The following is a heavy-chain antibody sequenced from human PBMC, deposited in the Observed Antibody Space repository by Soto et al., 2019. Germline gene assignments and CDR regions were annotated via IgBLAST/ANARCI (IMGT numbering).Heavy chain of an antibody. CDR1: GGSTSSYF. D-gene: IGHD5-18*01. CDR2: IYYSGST. CDR3: ARAGTAMVTLDY. J-gene: IGHJ4*02. V-gene: IGHV4-59*01. Sequence: TSETLSLTCTVSGGSTSSYFWSWIRQPPGKGLEWIGYIYYSGSTNYNPSLKSRVTISVDTSKNQFSLKLSSVTAADTAVYYCARAGTAMVTLDYWGQGTLVTVSS.